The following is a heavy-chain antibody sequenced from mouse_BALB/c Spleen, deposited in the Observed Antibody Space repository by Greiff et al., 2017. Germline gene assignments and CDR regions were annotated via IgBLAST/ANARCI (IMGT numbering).Heavy chain of an antibody. V-gene: IGHV1-15*01. Sequence: VQVVESGAELVRPGASVTLSCKASGYTFTDYEMHWVKQTPVHGLEWIGAIDPETGGTAYNQKFKGKATLTAGKSSSTAYMELRSLTSEDSAVYYCTRGDYWGQGTTLTVSS. CDR3: TRGDY. J-gene: IGHJ2*01. CDR1: GYTFTDYE. CDR2: IDPETGGT.